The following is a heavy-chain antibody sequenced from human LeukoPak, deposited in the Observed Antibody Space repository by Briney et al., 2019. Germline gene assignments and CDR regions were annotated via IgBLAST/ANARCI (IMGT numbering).Heavy chain of an antibody. CDR2: FYASGST. CDR1: GGSISSYF. J-gene: IGHJ4*02. D-gene: IGHD2-15*01. V-gene: IGHV4-4*07. Sequence: SETLSLTCTVSGGSISSYFWSWIRQPAGNGLEWIGRFYASGSTFYNPSLKSRVTISVDRSMNQFSLNLSSVTAADTAVYYCAREVVAATFDNWGQGTLVTVSS. CDR3: AREVVAATFDN.